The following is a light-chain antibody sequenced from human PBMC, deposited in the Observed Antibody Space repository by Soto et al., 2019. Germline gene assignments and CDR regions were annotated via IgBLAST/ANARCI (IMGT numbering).Light chain of an antibody. CDR2: GAS. Sequence: EIVLTQSPGTLSLSPGERATLSCRASQSVSSSYLAWYQQKPGQAPRLLIYGASSRATGIPDRFSGSGSGTDFTLKISRVEAEDVGVYYCMQSIQLPRTFGEGTKVDIK. CDR3: MQSIQLPRT. J-gene: IGKJ1*01. V-gene: IGKV3-20*01. CDR1: QSVSSSY.